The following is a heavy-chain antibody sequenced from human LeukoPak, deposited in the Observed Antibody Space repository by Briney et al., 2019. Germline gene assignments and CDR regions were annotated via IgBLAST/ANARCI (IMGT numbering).Heavy chain of an antibody. D-gene: IGHD3-9*01. V-gene: IGHV1-2*02. CDR1: GYTFTGYY. CDR3: ARSPHILTGENFDY. Sequence: GASVKVSCKASGYTFTGYYMHWVRQAPGQGLEWMGWINPNSGGTNHAQNFQGRVTMTRDTSISTAYMHLSRLRSDDTAVYYCARSPHILTGENFDYWGQGTLLTVSS. J-gene: IGHJ4*02. CDR2: INPNSGGT.